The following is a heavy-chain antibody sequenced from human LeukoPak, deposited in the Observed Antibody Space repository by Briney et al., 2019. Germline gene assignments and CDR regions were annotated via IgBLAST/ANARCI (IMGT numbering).Heavy chain of an antibody. CDR2: IKQDGSEK. Sequence: GGSLRLSCAASGFTFSYYWMGWVRQAPGKGLEWVANIKQDGSEKYYVDSVRGRFTISRDNAKNSLYLQMNSMRAEDTAVYYCARTSYDSSGYNFDYWGQGTLVTVSP. CDR1: GFTFSYYW. CDR3: ARTSYDSSGYNFDY. J-gene: IGHJ4*02. D-gene: IGHD3-22*01. V-gene: IGHV3-7*05.